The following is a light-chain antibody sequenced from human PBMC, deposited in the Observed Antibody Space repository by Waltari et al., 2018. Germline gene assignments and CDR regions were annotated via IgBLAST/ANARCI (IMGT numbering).Light chain of an antibody. Sequence: EIMLTQSPGTLSLSPGERAPLSCRSSQSISRFLAWYQQKPGQAPRLLTYDASSRATGIPDRFSGSGSGTDFSLTISRLEPEDIAVYYCQKYGSLPATFGQGTKVEIK. CDR2: DAS. V-gene: IGKV3-20*01. J-gene: IGKJ1*01. CDR3: QKYGSLPAT. CDR1: QSISRF.